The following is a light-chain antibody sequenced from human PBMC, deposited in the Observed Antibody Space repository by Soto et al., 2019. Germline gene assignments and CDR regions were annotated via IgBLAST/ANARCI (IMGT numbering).Light chain of an antibody. V-gene: IGLV2-14*01. CDR3: SSYTSSSTFV. CDR2: DVS. Sequence: QSALTQPASVSGSPGQSITLSCTGTSSDVGGYNYVSWYQQHPGKAPKLMIYDVSNRPSGVSNRFSGSKSGNTASLTISGLQAEDEADYYCSSYTSSSTFVFGGGTQLTVL. CDR1: SSDVGGYNY. J-gene: IGLJ2*01.